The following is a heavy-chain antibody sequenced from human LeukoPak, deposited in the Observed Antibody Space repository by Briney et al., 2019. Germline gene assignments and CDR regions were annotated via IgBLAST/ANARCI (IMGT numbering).Heavy chain of an antibody. Sequence: GGSLRLSCAASGFTFSSYWMHWVRQAPGKGLVWVSRINGDGSSTSYADSVKGRFTISRDNAKNTLYLQMNSLRAEDTAVYYCARSPHYYDTSEAFDYWGQGTLVTVSS. CDR2: INGDGSST. CDR3: ARSPHYYDTSEAFDY. D-gene: IGHD3-22*01. CDR1: GFTFSSYW. V-gene: IGHV3-74*01. J-gene: IGHJ4*02.